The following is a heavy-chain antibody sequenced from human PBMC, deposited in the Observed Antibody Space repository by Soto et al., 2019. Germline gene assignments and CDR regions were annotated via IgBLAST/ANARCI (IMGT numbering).Heavy chain of an antibody. CDR3: ARVKATLYRHYYFDY. J-gene: IGHJ4*02. CDR1: GVSISSGNYY. V-gene: IGHV4-30-4*01. CDR2: IYYSGST. Sequence: PSETLSLTCTVSGVSISSGNYYWNWIRQPPGKGLEWIGHIYYSGSTYYNPSLKSRVTISLDSSKNQFSLRLRSLTAADTAVYFCARVKATLYRHYYFDYWGQGTPVTVSS. D-gene: IGHD5-12*01.